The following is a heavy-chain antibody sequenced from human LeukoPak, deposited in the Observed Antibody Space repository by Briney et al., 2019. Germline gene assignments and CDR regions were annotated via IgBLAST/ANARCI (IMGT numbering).Heavy chain of an antibody. D-gene: IGHD6-19*01. Sequence: ASVKVSCKASGYTFTSYGIRWVRQAPGQVLEWMGWISAYNGNTNYAQKLQGRVTMTTDTSTSTAYMELSSLRSEDTAVYYCARVSSGWPRDDFTDYWGQGTLVIDSS. CDR3: ARVSSGWPRDDFTDY. V-gene: IGHV1-18*01. J-gene: IGHJ4*02. CDR1: GYTFTSYG. CDR2: ISAYNGNT.